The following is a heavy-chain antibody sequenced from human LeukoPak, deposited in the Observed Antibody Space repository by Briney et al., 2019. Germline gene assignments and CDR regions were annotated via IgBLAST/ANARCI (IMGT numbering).Heavy chain of an antibody. V-gene: IGHV3-64*02. CDR2: ISSNGGNT. CDR3: ARVGDYGALDI. D-gene: IGHD4-17*01. CDR1: GFTFNSYA. J-gene: IGHJ3*02. Sequence: GGSLRLSCAASGFTFNSYAMHWVRQAPGKGLEYVSAISSNGGNTYYADSVKGRFTISRDNSKNTLYLQMGSLRAEDMAVYHCARVGDYGALDIWGQGTTVTVSS.